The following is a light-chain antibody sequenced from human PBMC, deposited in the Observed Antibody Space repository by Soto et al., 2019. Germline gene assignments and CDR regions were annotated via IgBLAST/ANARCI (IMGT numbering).Light chain of an antibody. CDR3: AAWDGSLNVYV. CDR2: TNN. J-gene: IGLJ1*01. CDR1: SSSIGSNS. V-gene: IGLV1-44*01. Sequence: QAVVTQPPSASETPGQRVTISCSGSSSSIGSNSVNWYQQLPRTAPKVLIYTNNQRPSGVPDRFSGSKSGTSASLAISGLQSEDEADYYCAAWDGSLNVYVFGTGTKVTVL.